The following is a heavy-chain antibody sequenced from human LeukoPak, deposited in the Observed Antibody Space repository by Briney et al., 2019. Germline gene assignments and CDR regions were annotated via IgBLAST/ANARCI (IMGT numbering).Heavy chain of an antibody. CDR2: INPSTGGT. D-gene: IGHD1-26*01. Sequence: ASVKVSCKPSGYTFTGYYLHWVRQAPGQGLEWMGRINPSTGGTNYAQNFQGRVTMTRDASISTAYMELSRLTSDDPAVYYCARDNDLRPIVGATTFPNEFDYWGQGTLVTVSS. CDR1: GYTFTGYY. V-gene: IGHV1-2*06. CDR3: ARDNDLRPIVGATTFPNEFDY. J-gene: IGHJ4*02.